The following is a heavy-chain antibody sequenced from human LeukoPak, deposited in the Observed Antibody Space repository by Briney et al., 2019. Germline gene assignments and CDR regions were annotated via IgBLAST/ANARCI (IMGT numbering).Heavy chain of an antibody. V-gene: IGHV4-59*01. CDR2: IYYSGSA. J-gene: IGHJ4*02. D-gene: IGHD6-13*01. CDR3: ARVTATTGIRYFDY. CDR1: GSSISNYY. Sequence: SETLSLTCTVSGSSISNYYWGWIRQPPGKGLEWIGYIYYSGSANHNPSLKSRVTISVDTSKNQFSLKLSSVTAADTAVYYCARVTATTGIRYFDYWGQGTLVTVSS.